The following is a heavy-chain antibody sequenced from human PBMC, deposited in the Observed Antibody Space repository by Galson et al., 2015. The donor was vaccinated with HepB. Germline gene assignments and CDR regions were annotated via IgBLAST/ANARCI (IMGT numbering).Heavy chain of an antibody. CDR1: GYTFTSYY. J-gene: IGHJ5*02. D-gene: IGHD5-24*01. CDR3: ARVGHREMATIGNWFDP. CDR2: INPSGGST. Sequence: SVKVSCKASGYTFTSYYMHWVRQAPGQGLEWMGIINPSGGSTSYAQKFQGRVTMTRDTSTSTVYMELSSLRSEDTAVYYCARVGHREMATIGNWFDPWGQGTLVTVSS. V-gene: IGHV1-46*01.